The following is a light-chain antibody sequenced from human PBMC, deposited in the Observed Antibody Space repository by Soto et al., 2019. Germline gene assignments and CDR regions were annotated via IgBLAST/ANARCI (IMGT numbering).Light chain of an antibody. CDR3: SPSVGSTKEV. V-gene: IGLV2-8*01. CDR1: SSDVGGYNY. CDR2: EVS. Sequence: QSVLTQPPSASGSPGQSVTISCTGSSSDVGGYNYVSWYQQHPGKAPKLMIYEVSKRPSGVTDRFSGSKSGNTASLTVSGLQAEDEADNYCSPSVGSTKEVFGTGPKVTVL. J-gene: IGLJ1*01.